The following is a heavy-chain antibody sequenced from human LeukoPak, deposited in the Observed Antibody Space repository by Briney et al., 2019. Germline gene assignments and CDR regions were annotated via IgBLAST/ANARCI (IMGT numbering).Heavy chain of an antibody. CDR3: ARSYCDILTASYKCPPDY. Sequence: GGSLRLSCAASGFTFSLYNMNWVRQAPGKGLEWVSSITSGGTYTYYADSVKGRFTTSRDNDKNSLSLQVSSLRAEDTAVYLCARSYCDILTASYKCPPDYWGRGSQVADSS. J-gene: IGHJ4*02. CDR1: GFTFSLYN. D-gene: IGHD3-9*01. CDR2: ITSGGTYT. V-gene: IGHV3-21*06.